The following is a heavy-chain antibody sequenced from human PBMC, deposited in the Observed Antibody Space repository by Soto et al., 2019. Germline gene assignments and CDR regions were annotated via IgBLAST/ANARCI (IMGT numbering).Heavy chain of an antibody. Sequence: PSETLSLTCTVSGGSISSSSYYWGWIRQPPGKGLEWIGSIYYSGGTYYNPSLKSRVTISVDTSKNQFSLKLSSVTAADKAVYYCARGRSGRGTDFWSGYSYYFDYWGQGTLVTVSS. V-gene: IGHV4-39*07. J-gene: IGHJ4*02. CDR2: IYYSGGT. D-gene: IGHD3-3*01. CDR1: GGSISSSSYY. CDR3: ARGRSGRGTDFWSGYSYYFDY.